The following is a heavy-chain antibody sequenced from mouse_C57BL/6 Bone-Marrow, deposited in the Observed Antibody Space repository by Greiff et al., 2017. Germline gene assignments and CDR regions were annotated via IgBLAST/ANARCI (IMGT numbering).Heavy chain of an antibody. CDR2: IYPGSGNT. CDR3: ARVYYDYPSFAY. V-gene: IGHV1-76*01. Sequence: VKLMESGAELVRPGASVKLSCKASGYTFTDYYINWVKQRPGQGLEWIARIYPGSGNTYYNEKFKGKATLTAEKSSSTAYMQLSSLTSEDSAVYFCARVYYDYPSFAYWGQGTLVTVSA. CDR1: GYTFTDYY. J-gene: IGHJ3*01. D-gene: IGHD2-4*01.